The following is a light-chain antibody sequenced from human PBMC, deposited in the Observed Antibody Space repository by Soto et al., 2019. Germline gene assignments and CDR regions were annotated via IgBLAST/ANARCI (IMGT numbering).Light chain of an antibody. CDR3: QQSYSTPPRYT. CDR1: QSISSW. Sequence: DLQTTQYPSTLSASLGDRVPITGLARQSISSWLAWYQQEPGKAPKLLIYDASNLETGVPSRFSGTGSGTDFTLTISSLQPEDYATYYCQQSYSTPPRYTVGPVTQVDIK. CDR2: DAS. J-gene: IGKJ2*01. V-gene: IGKV1-39*01.